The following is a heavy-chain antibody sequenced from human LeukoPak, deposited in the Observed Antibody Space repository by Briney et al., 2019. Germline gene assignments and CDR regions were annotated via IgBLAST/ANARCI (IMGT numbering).Heavy chain of an antibody. CDR1: GFTFSNYA. D-gene: IGHD2-8*01. CDR2: FSGSGGTT. Sequence: PGGSLSLSCVASGFTFSNYAMNWVRQAPGRGLEWVSGFSGSGGTTSYADSVKGRFTISRDNSKNTLYLQMNSLRVEDTAVYYCANGNRCTSPNCLGYYYFYMDVWGKGTTVTVSS. J-gene: IGHJ6*03. V-gene: IGHV3-23*01. CDR3: ANGNRCTSPNCLGYYYFYMDV.